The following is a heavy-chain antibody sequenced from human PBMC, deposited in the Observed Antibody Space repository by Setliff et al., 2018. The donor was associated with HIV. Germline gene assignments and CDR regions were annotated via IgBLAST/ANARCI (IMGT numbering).Heavy chain of an antibody. V-gene: IGHV3-30*02. J-gene: IGHJ4*02. CDR1: ELTFSNYA. CDR3: ARDPPGYGDSNDY. D-gene: IGHD4-17*01. CDR2: LRFDGSNK. Sequence: GGSLRLSCAASELTFSNYAMHWVRQAPGKGLEWVAFLRFDGSNKSYGDSVKGRFTISRDNSKNTLYVQMNSLRAEDTAVYYCARDPPGYGDSNDYWGQGMLVTVSS.